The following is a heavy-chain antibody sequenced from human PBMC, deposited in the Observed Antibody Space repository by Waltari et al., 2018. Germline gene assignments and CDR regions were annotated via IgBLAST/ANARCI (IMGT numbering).Heavy chain of an antibody. CDR2: INTDGSST. CDR3: AILESDDAFDI. D-gene: IGHD3-3*01. J-gene: IGHJ3*02. CDR1: GFTFSSYG. Sequence: EVQLVESGGGLVQPGGSLRLSCAASGFTFSSYGIHWVRQAPGKGLVWFSRINTDGSSTSYADSVKGRFTISRDNAKNTLYLQMNSLRAEDTAVYYCAILESDDAFDIWGQGTMVTVSS. V-gene: IGHV3-74*02.